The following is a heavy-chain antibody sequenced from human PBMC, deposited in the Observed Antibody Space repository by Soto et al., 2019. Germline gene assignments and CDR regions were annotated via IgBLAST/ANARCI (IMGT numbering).Heavy chain of an antibody. Sequence: GGSLRLSCAASGFTFSYSAMSWVRQAPGRGLEWVSTISGSGGTPYYADSVKGRFTISRXXXXXSXYXVXXXLRAXDTAIYYCAMGLAAAGPLDYWGQGALVTVSS. D-gene: IGHD6-13*01. J-gene: IGHJ4*02. CDR3: AMGLAAAGPLDY. CDR2: ISGSGGTP. V-gene: IGHV3-23*01. CDR1: GFTFSYSA.